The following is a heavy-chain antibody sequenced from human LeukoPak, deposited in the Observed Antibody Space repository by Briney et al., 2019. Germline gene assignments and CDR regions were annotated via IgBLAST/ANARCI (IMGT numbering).Heavy chain of an antibody. CDR3: ARGSGLRYFDWLEVDY. Sequence: ASVKVSCKASGYTFTSYAMNWVRQAPGQGLEWMGWINTNTGNPTYAQGFTGRFVFSLDTSVSTAYLQISSLKAEDTAVYYCARGSGLRYFDWLEVDYWDQGTLVTVSS. CDR2: INTNTGNP. V-gene: IGHV7-4-1*02. D-gene: IGHD3-9*01. CDR1: GYTFTSYA. J-gene: IGHJ4*02.